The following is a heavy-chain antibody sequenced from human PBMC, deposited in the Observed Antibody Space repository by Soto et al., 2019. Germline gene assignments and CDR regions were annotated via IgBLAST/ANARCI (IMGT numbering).Heavy chain of an antibody. CDR3: ARQSEKYVSSWYGLDS. CDR1: GGSISSTRNY. V-gene: IGHV4-39*01. D-gene: IGHD6-13*01. Sequence: SETLSLTCVVSGGSISSTRNYWAWIRQSPGKGLEWIGTISHSGTTFDNPSLKSRFTISADRSTNQLSLKVFSVAAADTAMYYCARQSEKYVSSWYGLDSWGQGIMVTVSS. J-gene: IGHJ4*02. CDR2: ISHSGTT.